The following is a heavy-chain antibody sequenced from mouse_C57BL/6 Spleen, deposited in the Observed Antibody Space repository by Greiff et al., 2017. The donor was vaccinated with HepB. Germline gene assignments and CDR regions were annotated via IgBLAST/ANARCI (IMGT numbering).Heavy chain of an antibody. CDR2: IYPGSGNT. Sequence: VQLQQSGAELVRPGASVKLSCKASGYTFTDYYINWVKQRPGQGLEWIARIYPGSGNTYYNEKFKGKATLTAEKSSSTAYMQLSSLTSEDSAVYFCARLGDYGSYWYFDVWGTGTTVTVSS. CDR3: ARLGDYGSYWYFDV. CDR1: GYTFTDYY. D-gene: IGHD1-1*01. J-gene: IGHJ1*03. V-gene: IGHV1-76*01.